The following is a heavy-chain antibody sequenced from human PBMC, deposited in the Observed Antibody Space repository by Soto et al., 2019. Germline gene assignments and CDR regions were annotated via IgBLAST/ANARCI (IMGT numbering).Heavy chain of an antibody. V-gene: IGHV3-7*01. D-gene: IGHD3-9*01. CDR3: ARDKGLRYFGMDV. CDR2: IKQDGSEK. Sequence: GGSRRLSWAASGFTSSSYLMSGVRQAPGKGLEWVANIKQDGSEKYYVDSVKGRFTISRDNAKNSLYLQMNSLRAEDTAVYYCARDKGLRYFGMDVWGQGTTVTVSS. CDR1: GFTSSSYL. J-gene: IGHJ6*02.